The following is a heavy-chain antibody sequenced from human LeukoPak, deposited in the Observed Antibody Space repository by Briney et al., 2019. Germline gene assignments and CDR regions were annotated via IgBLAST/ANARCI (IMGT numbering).Heavy chain of an antibody. D-gene: IGHD3-10*01. CDR1: GGSISSGSYY. J-gene: IGHJ4*02. Sequence: SETLSLTCTVSGGSISSGSYYWSWIRQPAGKGLEWIGRIYTSGSTNYNPSLKSRVTISVDTSKNQFSLKLSSVTAADTAVYYCARGRMVRGVFDYWGQGTLVTVSS. CDR2: IYTSGST. V-gene: IGHV4-61*02. CDR3: ARGRMVRGVFDY.